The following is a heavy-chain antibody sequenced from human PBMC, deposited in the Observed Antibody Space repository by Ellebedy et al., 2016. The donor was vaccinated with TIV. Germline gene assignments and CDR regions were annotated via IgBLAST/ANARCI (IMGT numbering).Heavy chain of an antibody. CDR1: GFTFSDSA. D-gene: IGHD1-20*01. Sequence: GESLKISCAASGFTFSDSAMHWVRQAPGKGLQWVGRIRGKTHSYAKAYTASLRGRFTISRDDSKNTAYLQMDSLKTDDTTVYYCSKGAVERYEWKVGEEDYWGQGTLVTVSS. CDR2: IRGKTHSYAK. J-gene: IGHJ4*02. V-gene: IGHV3-73*01. CDR3: SKGAVERYEWKVGEEDY.